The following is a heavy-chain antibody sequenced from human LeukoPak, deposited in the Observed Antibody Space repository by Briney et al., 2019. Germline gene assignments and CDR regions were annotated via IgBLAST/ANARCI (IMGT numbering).Heavy chain of an antibody. D-gene: IGHD3-16*02. V-gene: IGHV3-7*01. CDR3: ARVRGTYGFALDY. Sequence: GESLRLSCAASGFTFSSYAMSWVRQAPGKGLEWVAYIKKDGSEKYYVDSVTGRFTISRDDAKNSLSLQMNSLRADDTAVYYCARVRGTYGFALDYWGQGTLVTVSS. J-gene: IGHJ4*02. CDR2: IKKDGSEK. CDR1: GFTFSSYA.